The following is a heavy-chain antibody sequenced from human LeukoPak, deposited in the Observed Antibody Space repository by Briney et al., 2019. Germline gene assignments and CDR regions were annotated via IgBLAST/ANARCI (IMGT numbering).Heavy chain of an antibody. J-gene: IGHJ4*02. CDR3: ARGGGGATDFDY. CDR2: VSPNSGGT. V-gene: IGHV1-2*04. D-gene: IGHD1-26*01. CDR1: GYTFTDCY. Sequence: ASVKVSCKASGYTFTDCYVHWVRQAPGQGLEWLGWVSPNSGGTKYAQKFQGWVTMTRETSISTAYMELSRLRSDDTAVYYCARGGGGATDFDYWGQGTLVTVSS.